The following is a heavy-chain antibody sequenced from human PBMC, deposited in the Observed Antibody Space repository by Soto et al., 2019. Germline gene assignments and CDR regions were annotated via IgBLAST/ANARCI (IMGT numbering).Heavy chain of an antibody. CDR2: IKQDGSEK. Sequence: EVQLVESGGGLVQPGGSLRLSCAASGFTFSGYWMSWVRQAPGKGLEWVANIKQDGSEKYYVDSVKGRFTISRDNAKNSLYLQMNSLRAEDTAVYYCARDRGSPAALWGQGTLVTVSS. V-gene: IGHV3-7*01. D-gene: IGHD6-6*01. J-gene: IGHJ4*02. CDR1: GFTFSGYW. CDR3: ARDRGSPAAL.